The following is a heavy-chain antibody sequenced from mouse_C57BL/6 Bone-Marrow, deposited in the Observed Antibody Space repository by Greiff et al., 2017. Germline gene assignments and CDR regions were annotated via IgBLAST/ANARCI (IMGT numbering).Heavy chain of an antibody. CDR1: GFSLSTSNMG. CDR3: AQMVDYYGSSSY. D-gene: IGHD1-1*01. Sequence: QVTLQVSGPGILQPSQTLSLPCSFSGFSLSTSNMGIGWIRQPSGNGLEWLAHIWWHDAKYYNPSLKSRLTISKDTSNNQVFLKITSVDTADTATYYCAQMVDYYGSSSYGGQGNALTVSS. J-gene: IGHJ2*01. CDR2: IWWHDAK. V-gene: IGHV8-5*01.